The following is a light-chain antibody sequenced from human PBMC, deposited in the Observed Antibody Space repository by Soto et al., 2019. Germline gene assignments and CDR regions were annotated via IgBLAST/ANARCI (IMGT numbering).Light chain of an antibody. CDR2: AAS. J-gene: IGKJ5*01. CDR3: QQSYSSPIT. Sequence: DIQMTQSPFSLSASVGDRVSITCRASQSISSYLNWYQQKIGQAPKLLINAASRLQSGVPSRFSGSGSGTDFTLTISSLQPEDFATYYCQQSYSSPITFGQGTRLEIK. CDR1: QSISSY. V-gene: IGKV1-39*01.